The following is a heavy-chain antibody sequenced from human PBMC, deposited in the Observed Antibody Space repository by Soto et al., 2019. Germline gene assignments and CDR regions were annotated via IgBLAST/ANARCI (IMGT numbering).Heavy chain of an antibody. CDR2: ISAYNGNT. J-gene: IGHJ3*02. CDR3: ALYDFWSGYYHFDI. Sequence: ASVKVSCKASGYTFTSYGISWVRQAPGQGLEWMGWISAYNGNTNYAQKPQGRVTMTTDTSTSTAYMELRSLRSDDTAVYYCALYDFWSGYYHFDIWGQGTMVTVSS. D-gene: IGHD3-3*01. CDR1: GYTFTSYG. V-gene: IGHV1-18*01.